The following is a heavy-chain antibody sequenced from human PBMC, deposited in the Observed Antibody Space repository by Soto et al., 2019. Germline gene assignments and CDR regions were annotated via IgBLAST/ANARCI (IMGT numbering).Heavy chain of an antibody. CDR2: IWYDGSNK. CDR3: AASLDCSGGSCYSSL. Sequence: PGGSLRLSCASSGFTFSSYGMHWVRQAPGKGLEWVAVIWYDGSNKYYADSVKGRFTISRDNSKNTLYLQMNSLRAEDTAVYYCAASLDCSGGSCYSSLWGQGTLVTVSS. V-gene: IGHV3-33*01. CDR1: GFTFSSYG. J-gene: IGHJ4*02. D-gene: IGHD2-15*01.